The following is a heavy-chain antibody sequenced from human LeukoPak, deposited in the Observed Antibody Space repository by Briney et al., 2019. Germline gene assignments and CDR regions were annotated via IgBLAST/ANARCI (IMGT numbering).Heavy chain of an antibody. CDR3: ARILAVAGTGFDY. J-gene: IGHJ4*02. Sequence: SETLSLTCSVSGGSISSYYWSWIRQFPGKGLEWIGYVYYSGSTNYNPSLKSRVTISVDTSKNQFSLKLSSVTAADTAVYYCARILAVAGTGFDYWGQGTLVTVSS. D-gene: IGHD6-19*01. V-gene: IGHV4-59*01. CDR1: GGSISSYY. CDR2: VYYSGST.